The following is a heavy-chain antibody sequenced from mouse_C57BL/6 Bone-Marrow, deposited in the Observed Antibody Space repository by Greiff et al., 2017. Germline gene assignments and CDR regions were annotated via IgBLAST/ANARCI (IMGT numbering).Heavy chain of an antibody. V-gene: IGHV1-72*01. J-gene: IGHJ3*01. CDR2: IDPNSGGT. Sequence: QVQLKQPGAELVKPGASVKLSCKASGYTFTSYWMHWVKQRPGRGLEWIGRIDPNSGGTKYNEKFKSKATLTVDKPSSTAYMQLSSLTSEDSAVYYCAREVLRSFAYWGQGTLVTVSA. D-gene: IGHD1-1*01. CDR3: AREVLRSFAY. CDR1: GYTFTSYW.